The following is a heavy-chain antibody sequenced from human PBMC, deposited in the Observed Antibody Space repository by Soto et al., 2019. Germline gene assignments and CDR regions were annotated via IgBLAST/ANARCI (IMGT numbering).Heavy chain of an antibody. V-gene: IGHV3-49*03. CDR2: ITSKRYGGKT. CDR3: SRLPPNNWGAPLDF. J-gene: IGHJ4*02. Sequence: PGGSLRLSCITSGFTFGDYAMIWFRQAPGKRLEWVSFITSKRYGGKTEDAASVKGRFTISRDDSKSVAYLQMNSLRTDDKAVYYCSRLPPNNWGAPLDFWGQGTLVTVSS. CDR1: GFTFGDYA. D-gene: IGHD1-26*01.